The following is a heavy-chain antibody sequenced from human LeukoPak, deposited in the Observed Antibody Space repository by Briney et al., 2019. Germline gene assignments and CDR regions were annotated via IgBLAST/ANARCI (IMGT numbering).Heavy chain of an antibody. CDR1: GGTFSSYA. Sequence: GSSVKVSCKASGGTFSSYAISWVRQARGQGLEWMGRIIPIFGTANYAQKFQGRVTITTDESTSTAYMELSSLRSEDTAVYYCARDLNPDYGDYVYWGQGTLVTVSS. D-gene: IGHD4-17*01. CDR3: ARDLNPDYGDYVY. J-gene: IGHJ4*02. CDR2: IIPIFGTA. V-gene: IGHV1-69*05.